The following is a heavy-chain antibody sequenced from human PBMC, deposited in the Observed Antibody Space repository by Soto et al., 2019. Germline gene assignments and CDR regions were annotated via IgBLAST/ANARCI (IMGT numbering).Heavy chain of an antibody. CDR1: GESVSSSGAS. D-gene: IGHD2-2*01. Sequence: PSQTLSLTCAISGESVSSSGASWNWIRQFPSGGLEWLGRTYYRSKWYYEYAVSVKSRITINPDTSKNQFSLQLNSVTPDDTAVYYCVRGNMHFDYWGQGTLVTVSS. J-gene: IGHJ4*02. CDR2: TYYRSKWYY. CDR3: VRGNMHFDY. V-gene: IGHV6-1*01.